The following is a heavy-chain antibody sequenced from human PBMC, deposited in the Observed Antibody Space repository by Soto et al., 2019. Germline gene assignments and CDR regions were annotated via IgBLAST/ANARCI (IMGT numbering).Heavy chain of an antibody. Sequence: EVQLVESGGGLVQPGGSLRLSCEASGFTFRNYDMHWVRQGTGKGLEWVPGVSAAGDPDYADSVEGRFTISRENAQNSFFLQMNSLGVGDTAVYYCARTDRDFYGLDVWGQGTTVIVSS. J-gene: IGHJ6*02. CDR2: VSAAGDP. CDR3: ARTDRDFYGLDV. V-gene: IGHV3-13*05. CDR1: GFTFRNYD.